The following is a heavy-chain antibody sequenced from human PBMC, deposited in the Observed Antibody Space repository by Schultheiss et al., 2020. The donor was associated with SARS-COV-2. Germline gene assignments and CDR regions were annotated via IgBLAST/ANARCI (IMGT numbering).Heavy chain of an antibody. CDR1: AGSISSSSYY. D-gene: IGHD6-13*01. CDR2: MYYSGST. V-gene: IGHV4-39*07. Sequence: SQTLSLTCTVSAGSISSSSYYWGWIRQPPGKGLEWIGSMYYSGSTYYNPSLKSRVTISVDTSKNQFSLKLSSVTAADTAVYYCARGRYSSSQFDYWGQGTLVTVSS. J-gene: IGHJ4*02. CDR3: ARGRYSSSQFDY.